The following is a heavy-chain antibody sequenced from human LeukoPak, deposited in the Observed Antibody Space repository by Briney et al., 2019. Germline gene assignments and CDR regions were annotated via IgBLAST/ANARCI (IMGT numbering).Heavy chain of an antibody. V-gene: IGHV3-21*01. CDR3: AREAMPKAY. CDR2: ISSSSSYI. J-gene: IGHJ4*02. D-gene: IGHD2-2*01. Sequence: KAGGSLRLSCAASGFTFSTYSMNWVRQAPGKGLEWVSSISSSSSYIYYADSVKGRFTSRDNAKNSLYLQMNSLRAEDTAVYYCAREAMPKAYWGQGTLVTVSS. CDR1: GFTFSTYS.